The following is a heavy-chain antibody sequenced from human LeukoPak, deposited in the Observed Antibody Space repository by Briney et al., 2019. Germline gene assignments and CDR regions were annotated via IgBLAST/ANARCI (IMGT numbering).Heavy chain of an antibody. CDR2: IIPVFGTA. CDR1: GGTFSSYA. J-gene: IGHJ3*02. CDR3: ARDTAMVNDAFDI. D-gene: IGHD5-18*01. V-gene: IGHV1-69*05. Sequence: SVKVSCKASGGTFSSYAISWVRQAPGQGLEWMGGIIPVFGTANYAQKFQGRVTITTDESTSTAYMELSSLRSEGTAVYYCARDTAMVNDAFDIWGQGTMVTVSS.